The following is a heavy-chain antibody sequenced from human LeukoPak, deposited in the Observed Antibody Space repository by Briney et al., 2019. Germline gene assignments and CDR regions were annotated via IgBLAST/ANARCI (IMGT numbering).Heavy chain of an antibody. CDR3: ASGSSLDGSSGWPTHYY. CDR1: GYTFTGCY. Sequence: ASAKVSCKASGYTFTGCYMHWVRQAPGQGLEWMGWINPNSGGTHYAQKFQGRVTMTRDTSISTAYMELSSLRSDDTALYYCASGSSLDGSSGWPTHYYWGQGALVTVSS. J-gene: IGHJ4*02. CDR2: INPNSGGT. V-gene: IGHV1-2*02. D-gene: IGHD6-19*01.